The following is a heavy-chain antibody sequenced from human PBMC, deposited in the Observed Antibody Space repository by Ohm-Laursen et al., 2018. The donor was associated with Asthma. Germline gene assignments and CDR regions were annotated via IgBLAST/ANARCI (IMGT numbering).Heavy chain of an antibody. CDR3: AKEIVGSSSSVYYYYGMDV. D-gene: IGHD6-6*01. Sequence: SSLRLSCAASGFTFSSYGMHWVRQAPGKGLEWVAVISYDGSNKYYADSVKGRFTISRDNSKNTLYLQMNSLRAEDTAVYYCAKEIVGSSSSVYYYYGMDVWGQGTTVTVSS. J-gene: IGHJ6*02. V-gene: IGHV3-30*18. CDR2: ISYDGSNK. CDR1: GFTFSSYG.